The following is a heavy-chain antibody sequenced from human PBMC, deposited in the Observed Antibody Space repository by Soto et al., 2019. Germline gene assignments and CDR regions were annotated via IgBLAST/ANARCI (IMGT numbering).Heavy chain of an antibody. V-gene: IGHV3-11*01. CDR3: AKDPSFGYYDWFDP. J-gene: IGHJ5*02. D-gene: IGHD1-26*01. CDR2: ISSSDSIV. Sequence: GGSLRLSCAASGFTFSDYYMSWIRQAPGKGLEWVSYISSSDSIVSYADSVKGRFTISRDNSKNTLYLQMNSLRAEDTAVYYCAKDPSFGYYDWFDPWGQGTLVTVSS. CDR1: GFTFSDYY.